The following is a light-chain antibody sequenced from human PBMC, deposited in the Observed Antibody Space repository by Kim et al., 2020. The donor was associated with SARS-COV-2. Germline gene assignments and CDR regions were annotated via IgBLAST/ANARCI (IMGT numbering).Light chain of an antibody. CDR3: HQYGSSPPYT. J-gene: IGKJ2*01. CDR1: ESVNNY. CDR2: GAS. V-gene: IGKV3-20*01. Sequence: VLTQSPGTLSLSPGERATLSCRASESVNNYLTWYQQKPGQAPRLLIYGASSRATGIPDRFSATGSGTDFTLTISRLEAEDLAVYYCHQYGSSPPYTFGQGTKLEI.